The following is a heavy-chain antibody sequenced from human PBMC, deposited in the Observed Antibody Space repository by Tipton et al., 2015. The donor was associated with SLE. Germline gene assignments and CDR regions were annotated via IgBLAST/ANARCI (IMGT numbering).Heavy chain of an antibody. Sequence: TLSLTCTVSGVSISSASYYWNWIRQPAGKGLEWIGRAYTTGSPYYNPSLESRVAISMDTSKNQFSLKLTAAVTAVYFCARGYCSDGMCYGFGFFDYWGQGNLVTVSS. CDR3: ARGYCSDGMCYGFGFFDY. D-gene: IGHD2-8*01. CDR2: AYTTGSP. V-gene: IGHV4-61*02. CDR1: GVSISSASYY. J-gene: IGHJ4*02.